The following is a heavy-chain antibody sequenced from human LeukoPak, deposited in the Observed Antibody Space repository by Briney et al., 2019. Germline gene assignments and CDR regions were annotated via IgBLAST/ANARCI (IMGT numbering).Heavy chain of an antibody. CDR3: ASAASVYYYDSSGSFFDY. V-gene: IGHV1-69*01. CDR1: GGTFSSYA. CDR2: IIPIFGTA. D-gene: IGHD3-22*01. Sequence: SVKVSCKASGGTFSSYAISWVRQAPGQGLEWMGGIIPIFGTANYAQKFQGRVTITADESTSTAYMELSSLRSEDTAVYYCASAASVYYYDSSGSFFDYWGQGTLVTVSS. J-gene: IGHJ4*02.